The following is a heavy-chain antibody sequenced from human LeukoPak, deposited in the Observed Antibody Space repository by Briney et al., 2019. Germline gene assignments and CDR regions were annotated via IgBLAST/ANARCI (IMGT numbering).Heavy chain of an antibody. J-gene: IGHJ5*02. D-gene: IGHD1-1*01. Sequence: ASVKVSCKASGYTFTAYYMHWVRQAPGQGLEWMGWINPHSGGTNYAQNFQGRVTMTRDTSINTAYMELSRLRSDDTALYYCARDLGTTQNWFDPWGQGTLVTVSS. V-gene: IGHV1-2*02. CDR2: INPHSGGT. CDR3: ARDLGTTQNWFDP. CDR1: GYTFTAYY.